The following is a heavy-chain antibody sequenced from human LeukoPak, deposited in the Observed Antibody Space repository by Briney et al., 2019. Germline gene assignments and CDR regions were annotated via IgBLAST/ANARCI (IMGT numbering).Heavy chain of an antibody. J-gene: IGHJ5*02. V-gene: IGHV4-31*03. Sequence: PSQTLSLTCTVSGGSISSGGYYWSRIRQHPGKGLEWIGYIYYSGSTYYNPSLKSRVTISVDTSKNQFSLKLSSVTAADTAVYYWARHYRVCSSTGCYPTNWFDPWGQGTLVTVSS. CDR3: ARHYRVCSSTGCYPTNWFDP. D-gene: IGHD2-2*01. CDR1: GGSISSGGYY. CDR2: IYYSGST.